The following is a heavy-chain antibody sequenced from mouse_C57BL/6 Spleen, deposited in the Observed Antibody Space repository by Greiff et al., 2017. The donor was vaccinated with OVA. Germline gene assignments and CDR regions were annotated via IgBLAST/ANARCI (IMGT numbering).Heavy chain of an antibody. V-gene: IGHV1-22*01. CDR1: GYTFTDYN. Sequence: EVQLQQSGPELVKPGASVKMSCKASGYTFTDYNMHWVKQSHGKSLEWIGYINPNNGGTSYNQKFKGKATLTANKSSSTAYMELRSLTSEDSAVYYGAIRENVVVAYYYSMDYWGQGTSVTVSS. CDR2: INPNNGGT. D-gene: IGHD1-1*01. CDR3: AIRENVVVAYYYSMDY. J-gene: IGHJ4*01.